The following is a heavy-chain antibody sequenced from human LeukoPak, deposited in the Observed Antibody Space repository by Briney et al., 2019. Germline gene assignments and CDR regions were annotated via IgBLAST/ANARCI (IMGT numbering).Heavy chain of an antibody. CDR3: AREGGFYRPLDY. Sequence: SETLSLTCDVSGGSVTSTNWWTWVRQPPGKGLEWIGEVHLDGRTNYNPSRKSRLIMSVDLPENHITLKLTSVTAADTAIYYCAREGGFYRPLDYSGQGTLVTVSS. D-gene: IGHD3-3*01. J-gene: IGHJ4*02. CDR2: VHLDGRT. V-gene: IGHV4-4*02. CDR1: GGSVTSTNW.